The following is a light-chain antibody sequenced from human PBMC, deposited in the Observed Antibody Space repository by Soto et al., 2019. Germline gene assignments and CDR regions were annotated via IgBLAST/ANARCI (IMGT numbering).Light chain of an antibody. Sequence: EIVLTQSPGTLSLSPGERATLSCRVSQSVSSSYLAWYQQKPGQGPRLLIYGASTLQGGVPSRFSGSGSGTDFTLTVSSLQPEDLATHYCQQLFTYPPTFGPGTKVDIK. J-gene: IGKJ3*01. CDR3: QQLFTYPPT. V-gene: IGKV3D-7*01. CDR1: QSVSSSY. CDR2: GAS.